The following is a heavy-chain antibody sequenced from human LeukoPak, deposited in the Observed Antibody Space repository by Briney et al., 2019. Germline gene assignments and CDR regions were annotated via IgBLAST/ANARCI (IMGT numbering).Heavy chain of an antibody. CDR2: ISAYNGNT. V-gene: IGHV1-18*01. D-gene: IGHD6-19*01. CDR3: AKADSGNTPREGRNCFDL. J-gene: IGHJ5*02. CDR1: GYTFTSYG. Sequence: ASVKVSCKASGYTFTSYGISWVRQAPGQGLEWMGWISAYNGNTNYAQKLQGRVTMTTDTSTSTAYMELRSLRSDDTAVYYCAKADSGNTPREGRNCFDLWGQGTLVTVSS.